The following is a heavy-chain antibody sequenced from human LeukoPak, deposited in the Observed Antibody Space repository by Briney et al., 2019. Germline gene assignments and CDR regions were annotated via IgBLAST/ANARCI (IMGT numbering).Heavy chain of an antibody. CDR2: IKKDGSEK. J-gene: IGHJ4*02. CDR1: GFTFSSYW. CDR3: ARIIGAFGTYRYDS. D-gene: IGHD3-16*02. V-gene: IGHV3-7*01. Sequence: GGSLRLSCAASGFTFSSYWMSWVRQAPGKGLEWVANIKKDGSEKYYVDSVKGRFTISRDNTKTSLYLQMNSLRAEDTAVYYCARIIGAFGTYRYDSWGQGTLVSVSS.